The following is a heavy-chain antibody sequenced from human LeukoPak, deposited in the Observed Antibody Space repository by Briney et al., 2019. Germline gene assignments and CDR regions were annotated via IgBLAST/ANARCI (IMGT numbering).Heavy chain of an antibody. CDR1: GFTFSGSA. V-gene: IGHV3-73*01. Sequence: GGSLKLSCAASGFTFSGSAMHWVGQASGKELEGVGRVRSRANSYATTYAASVKGRFSISRDDSKNTAVLELNILKTEDTAVYYCTTHYYDSSGYRYGAFDYWGQGTLVTVSS. D-gene: IGHD3-22*01. CDR2: VRSRANSYAT. J-gene: IGHJ4*02. CDR3: TTHYYDSSGYRYGAFDY.